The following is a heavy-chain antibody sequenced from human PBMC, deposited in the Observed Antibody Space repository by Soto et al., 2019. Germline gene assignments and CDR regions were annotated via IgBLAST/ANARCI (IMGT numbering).Heavy chain of an antibody. D-gene: IGHD3-3*01. J-gene: IGHJ4*02. Sequence: SETLSLTCTVSGGSISSGGYYWSWIRQHPGKGLEWIGYIYYSGSTYYNPSLKSRVTISVDTSKNQFSLKLSSVTAADTAVYYCARASRTQLVAKIFPYYFDYWGQGTLVTVSS. CDR1: GGSISSGGYY. CDR3: ARASRTQLVAKIFPYYFDY. V-gene: IGHV4-31*03. CDR2: IYYSGST.